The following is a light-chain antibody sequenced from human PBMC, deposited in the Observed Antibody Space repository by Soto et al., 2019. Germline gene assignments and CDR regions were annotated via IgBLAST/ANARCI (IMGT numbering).Light chain of an antibody. V-gene: IGLV1-40*01. Sequence: QSLLTQPPSVSGAPGQRVTISCTGSSSNIGAGYDVHWYQQLPGTAPKLLIYGNSNRPSGVPDRFSGSKSGTSASLAITGLQAEDEADYYCQSYDSSLSHVVFGGGTQLTVL. CDR2: GNS. CDR3: QSYDSSLSHVV. CDR1: SSNIGAGYD. J-gene: IGLJ2*01.